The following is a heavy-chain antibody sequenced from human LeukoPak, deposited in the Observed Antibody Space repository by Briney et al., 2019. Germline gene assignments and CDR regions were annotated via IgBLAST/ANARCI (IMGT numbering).Heavy chain of an antibody. CDR1: GYTFTSYG. V-gene: IGHV1-18*01. CDR2: ISGYNDNP. Sequence: APVKVSCKASGYTFTSYGISWVRQAPGQGLEWMGWISGYNDNPNYIQRLQGRVTMTTDTSTSTAYLELRSLTSDDTAVYYCARDRPKDDAFDIWGQGTLVIVSS. CDR3: ARDRPKDDAFDI. J-gene: IGHJ3*02.